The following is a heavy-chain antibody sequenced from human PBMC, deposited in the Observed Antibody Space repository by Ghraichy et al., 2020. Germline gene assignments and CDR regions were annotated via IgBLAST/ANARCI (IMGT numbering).Heavy chain of an antibody. CDR3: ARRHCSSTSCFDY. CDR2: INHSGST. CDR1: GGSFSGYY. V-gene: IGHV4-34*01. D-gene: IGHD2-2*01. Sequence: SETLSLTCAVYGGSFSGYYWSWIRQPPGKGLEWIGEINHSGSTNYNPSLKSRVTISVDTSKNQFSLKLSSVTAAETAVYYCARRHCSSTSCFDYWGQGTLVTVSS. J-gene: IGHJ4*02.